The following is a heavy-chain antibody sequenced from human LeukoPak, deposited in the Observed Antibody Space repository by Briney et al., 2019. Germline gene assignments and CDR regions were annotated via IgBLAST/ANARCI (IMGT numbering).Heavy chain of an antibody. CDR2: INPNSGGT. CDR1: GYTFTGYY. V-gene: IGHV1-2*06. D-gene: IGHD3-16*01. CDR3: ARDLIMITFGGPDYYCYYMDV. J-gene: IGHJ6*03. Sequence: ASVKVSCKASGYTFTGYYMHLVRQAPGQGLEWMGRINPNSGGTNYAQKFQGRVTMTRDTSISTAYMELSRLRSDDTAVYYCARDLIMITFGGPDYYCYYMDVWGKGTTVTVSS.